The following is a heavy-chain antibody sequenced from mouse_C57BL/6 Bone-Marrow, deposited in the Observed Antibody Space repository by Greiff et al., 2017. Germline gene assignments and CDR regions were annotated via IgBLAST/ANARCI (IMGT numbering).Heavy chain of an antibody. J-gene: IGHJ2*01. V-gene: IGHV1-81*01. CDR1: GYTFTSYG. CDR2: IYPRSGNT. Sequence: VKLVESGAELARPGASVKLSCKASGYTFTSYGISWVKQRTGQGLEWIGEIYPRSGNTYYNEKFKGKATLTADKSSSTAYMELRSLTSEDSAVYFCARSCYGSSYFDYWGQGTTLTVSA. CDR3: ARSCYGSSYFDY. D-gene: IGHD1-1*01.